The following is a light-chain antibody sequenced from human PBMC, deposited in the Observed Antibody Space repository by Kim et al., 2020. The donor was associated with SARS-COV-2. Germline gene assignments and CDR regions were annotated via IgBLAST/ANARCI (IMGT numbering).Light chain of an antibody. V-gene: IGKV1-13*02. CDR2: DAS. CDR3: QQINSYPLT. J-gene: IGKJ4*01. CDR1: QGISSA. Sequence: AIQLTQSPSSLSASVGDRVTLTCRASQGISSALAWYQQKPGKAPKVLIYDASSLESGVPARFSGSGSGTDFTLTISSLQPEDFATYYCQQINSYPLTFGGGRKVYIK.